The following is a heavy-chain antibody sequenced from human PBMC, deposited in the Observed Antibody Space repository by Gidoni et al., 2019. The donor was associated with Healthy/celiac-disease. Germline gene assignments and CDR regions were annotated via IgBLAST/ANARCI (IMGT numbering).Heavy chain of an antibody. J-gene: IGHJ3*02. V-gene: IGHV4-59*01. CDR1: GGSISSYY. D-gene: IGHD3-16*01. Sequence: QVQLQESGPGLVKPSETLSLTCTVSGGSISSYYWSWIRQPPGKGLEWIGYIYDSGSTNYNPSLKSRVTISVDTSKNQLSLKLSSVTAADTAVYYCARDKGGDAFDIWGQGTMVTVSS. CDR3: ARDKGGDAFDI. CDR2: IYDSGST.